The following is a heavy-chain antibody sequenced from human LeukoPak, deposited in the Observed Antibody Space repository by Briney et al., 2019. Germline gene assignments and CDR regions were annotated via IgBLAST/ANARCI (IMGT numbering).Heavy chain of an antibody. CDR3: ARDYWGYYYDSSGYYFPYYFYYLDV. Sequence: QPGGSLRLSCAASGFTFSNYAINSVCQAPGEGLEWVSYISSSSDTIYYAESVKGGFTISRDNARNSLYLQIYTLRAKDRAVYYCARDYWGYYYDSSGYYFPYYFYYLDVWGKGTTVTVSS. V-gene: IGHV3-48*01. D-gene: IGHD3-22*01. J-gene: IGHJ6*03. CDR1: GFTFSNYA. CDR2: ISSSSDTI.